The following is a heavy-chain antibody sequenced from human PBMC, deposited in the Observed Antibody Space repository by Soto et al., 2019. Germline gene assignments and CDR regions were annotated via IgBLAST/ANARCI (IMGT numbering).Heavy chain of an antibody. V-gene: IGHV3-23*01. J-gene: IGHJ4*02. D-gene: IGHD6-13*01. Sequence: EVQVLESGGGMVQPGGSLRLSCAASGFTFSSYAMSWVRQAPGKGLEWVSTISGTGSSTYYAGSVEGRFTISRDNSKNSLYLQMNSLRAEDTAVYYCAKAAIWYSSSGGYFDYWGQGTLVIVSS. CDR2: ISGTGSST. CDR3: AKAAIWYSSSGGYFDY. CDR1: GFTFSSYA.